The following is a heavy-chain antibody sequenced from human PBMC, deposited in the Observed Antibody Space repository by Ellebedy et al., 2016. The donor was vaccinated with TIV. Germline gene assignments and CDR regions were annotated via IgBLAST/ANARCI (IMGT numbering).Heavy chain of an antibody. D-gene: IGHD3-3*01. J-gene: IGHJ5*02. Sequence: SVKVSCXASGGTFSSYAISWVRQAPGQGLEWMGGIIPIFGTANYAQKFQGRVTMTRNTSISTAYMELSSLRSEDTAVYYCARGRYYDFWSGYSPLSYNWFDPWGQGTLVTVSS. CDR2: IIPIFGTA. CDR1: GGTFSSYA. CDR3: ARGRYYDFWSGYSPLSYNWFDP. V-gene: IGHV1-69*05.